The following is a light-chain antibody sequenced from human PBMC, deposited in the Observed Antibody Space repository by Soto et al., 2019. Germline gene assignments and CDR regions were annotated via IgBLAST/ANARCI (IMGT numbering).Light chain of an antibody. J-gene: IGLJ3*02. Sequence: QSVLTQPPSASGTPGQRVTICCSGSSSNIGSNSVNWYQQLPGPAPKLLIYSNNQRPSGVPDRFSGSKSGTSASLAISGLQSEDEADYYCAAWDDSLNGPVFGGGTKLTVL. CDR1: SSNIGSNS. CDR2: SNN. CDR3: AAWDDSLNGPV. V-gene: IGLV1-44*01.